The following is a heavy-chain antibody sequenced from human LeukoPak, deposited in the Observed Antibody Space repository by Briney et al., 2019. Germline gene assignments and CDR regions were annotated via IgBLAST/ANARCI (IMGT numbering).Heavy chain of an antibody. V-gene: IGHV5-51*01. Sequence: GESLKISCKASGYSFSTYWIAWVRQMPGKGLELMGIMYPDDSEIRYSPSFQGQVTISADKSINTAYLQWNSLKASDTAMYYCAILKGGLVKLRECYFDYWGQGTLVTV. D-gene: IGHD4-17*01. CDR2: MYPDDSEI. CDR1: GYSFSTYW. CDR3: AILKGGLVKLRECYFDY. J-gene: IGHJ4*02.